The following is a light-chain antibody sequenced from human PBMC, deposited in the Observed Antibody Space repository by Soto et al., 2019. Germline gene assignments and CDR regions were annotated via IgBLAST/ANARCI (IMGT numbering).Light chain of an antibody. J-gene: IGKJ5*01. CDR1: QSVSSN. CDR2: EGS. CDR3: HQRQYGSPIT. V-gene: IGKV3-11*01. Sequence: RVMTLSPPTLSSSPGEVATRSCTASQSVSSNLAWCHQKPAHAPRRLIYEGSTRATATPASFSGSGSGTKFTLTISSREPEDFAVYYCHQRQYGSPITVGQGTRLEIK.